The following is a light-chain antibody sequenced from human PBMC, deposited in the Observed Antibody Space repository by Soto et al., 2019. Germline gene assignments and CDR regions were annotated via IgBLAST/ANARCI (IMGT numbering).Light chain of an antibody. V-gene: IGKV3-20*01. Sequence: EIVLPQSPGTLSLSPGERATLSCRASQSVSSSYLAWYQQKPGQAPRLLIYGASSRATGIPDRFSGSGSGTAFTLTISRLEPEDFAVYYCQQYGSSLFTFGPGTKVYIK. CDR1: QSVSSSY. CDR2: GAS. J-gene: IGKJ3*01. CDR3: QQYGSSLFT.